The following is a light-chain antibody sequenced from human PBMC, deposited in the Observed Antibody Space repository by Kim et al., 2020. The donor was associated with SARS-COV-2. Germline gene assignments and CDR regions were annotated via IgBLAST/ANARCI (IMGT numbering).Light chain of an antibody. Sequence: GQGVTISCSGSSSNIGSDTVNWYQQRPGAAPKLLIYTNNQRPSGVPDRFSGSKSGTSASLAISGLQSEDESDYYCAAWDDSLNGYVFGTGTKVTVL. CDR3: AAWDDSLNGYV. CDR2: TNN. J-gene: IGLJ1*01. CDR1: SSNIGSDT. V-gene: IGLV1-44*01.